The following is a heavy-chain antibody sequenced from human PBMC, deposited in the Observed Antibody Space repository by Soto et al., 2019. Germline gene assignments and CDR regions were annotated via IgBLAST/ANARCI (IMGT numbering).Heavy chain of an antibody. J-gene: IGHJ2*01. D-gene: IGHD6-19*01. V-gene: IGHV1-18*01. CDR3: ARGLYFATTHRQWWYFDF. Sequence: QVELMQSGPEVKRPGTSVKVSCKASGYTFITSGINWVRQTPGQPLEWVGWISPANGDKKYAQKFKDRVILTSETSTDTVNMELTNVRSDDTAVYFCARGLYFATTHRQWWYFDFWGRGTPVTVSS. CDR1: GYTFITSG. CDR2: ISPANGDK.